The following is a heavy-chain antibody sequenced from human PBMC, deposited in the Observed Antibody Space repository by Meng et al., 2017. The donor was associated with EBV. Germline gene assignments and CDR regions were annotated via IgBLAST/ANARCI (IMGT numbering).Heavy chain of an antibody. V-gene: IGHV1-18*01. CDR1: GYTFTSYG. CDR2: ISAYNGNT. J-gene: IGHJ5*02. CDR3: ARETSGYDFNWFDP. Sequence: QVQVVPSGAEVKKPGASVQVSCKASGYTFTSYGISWVRQAPGQGLEWMGWISAYNGNTNYAQKLQGRVTMTTDTSTSTAYMELRSLRSDDTAVYYCARETSGYDFNWFDPWGQGTLVTVSS. D-gene: IGHD5-12*01.